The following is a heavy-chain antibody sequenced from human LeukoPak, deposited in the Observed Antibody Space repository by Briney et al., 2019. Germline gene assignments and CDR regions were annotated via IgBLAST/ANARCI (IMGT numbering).Heavy chain of an antibody. CDR2: IWYDGSNK. V-gene: IGHV3-33*06. Sequence: GGSLRLSCAASGFTFSSYGMHWVRQAPGKGLEWVAVIWYDGSNKYYADSVKGRFTISGDNSKNTLYLQMNSLRAEDTAVYYCAKDKGTGTTGYFDYWGQGTLVTVSS. CDR1: GFTFSSYG. D-gene: IGHD1-7*01. CDR3: AKDKGTGTTGYFDY. J-gene: IGHJ4*02.